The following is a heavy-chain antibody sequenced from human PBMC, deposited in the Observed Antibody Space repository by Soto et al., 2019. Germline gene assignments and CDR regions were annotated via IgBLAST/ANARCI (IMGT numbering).Heavy chain of an antibody. CDR1: GGSISSSTSY. Sequence: SETLSLTCSVSGGSISSSTSYWGWIRQPPGKGLEWIGEINHSGSTNYNPSLKSRVTISVDTSKNQFSLKLSSATAADTAVYYCARGRITMVRGVYYGMDVWGQGTTVTVSS. J-gene: IGHJ6*02. CDR3: ARGRITMVRGVYYGMDV. D-gene: IGHD3-10*01. V-gene: IGHV4-39*07. CDR2: INHSGST.